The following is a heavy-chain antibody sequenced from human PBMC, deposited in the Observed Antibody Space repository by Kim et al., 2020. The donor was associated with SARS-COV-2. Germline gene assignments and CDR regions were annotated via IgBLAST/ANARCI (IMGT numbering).Heavy chain of an antibody. CDR3: AKASYDFWSGYGDSLTGAFDI. J-gene: IGHJ3*02. CDR1: GFTFSSYG. CDR2: ISYDGSNK. V-gene: IGHV3-30*18. Sequence: GGSLRLSCAASGFTFSSYGMHWVRQAPGKGLEWVAVISYDGSNKYYADSVKGRFTISRDNSKNTLYLQMNSLRAEDTAVYYCAKASYDFWSGYGDSLTGAFDIWGQGTMVTVSS. D-gene: IGHD3-3*01.